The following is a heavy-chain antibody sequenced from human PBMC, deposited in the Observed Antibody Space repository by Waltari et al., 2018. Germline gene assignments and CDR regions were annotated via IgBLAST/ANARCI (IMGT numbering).Heavy chain of an antibody. J-gene: IGHJ4*02. Sequence: QVQLQESGPGLVKPSETLSLTSTVSSGSISSHYWRWNRQPPGKGLEWIGYIYYTGSTNCNPARRSGVIISVVTSKIQFSLKLRSVTAADTAVYYCARGYPSHYYDGSCYSGPFDYCVQGTLVTVSS. CDR2: IYYTGST. CDR1: SGSISSHY. D-gene: IGHD3-22*01. V-gene: IGHV4-59*11. CDR3: ARGYPSHYYDGSCYSGPFDY.